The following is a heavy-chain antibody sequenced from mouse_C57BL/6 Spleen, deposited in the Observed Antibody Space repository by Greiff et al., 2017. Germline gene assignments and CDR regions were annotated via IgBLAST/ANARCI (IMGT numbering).Heavy chain of an antibody. V-gene: IGHV1-18*01. CDR3: VRRGYGSSYYFDY. D-gene: IGHD1-1*01. CDR1: GYTFTDYN. CDR2: INPNNGGT. J-gene: IGHJ2*01. Sequence: IQLQQSGPELVKPGASVKIPCKASGYTFTDYNMDWVKQSHGKSLEWIGDINPNNGGTIYNQKFKGKATLTVDKASSTAYMELRSLTSEDTAVYYGVRRGYGSSYYFDYWGQGTTLTVSS.